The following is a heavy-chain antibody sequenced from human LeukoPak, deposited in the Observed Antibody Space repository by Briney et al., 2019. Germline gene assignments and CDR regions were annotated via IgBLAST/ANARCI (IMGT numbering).Heavy chain of an antibody. D-gene: IGHD2/OR15-2a*01. J-gene: IGHJ4*02. Sequence: PGGSLRLSCAASGFTFDNYVMHWVRLVPGKGLECVSSITPNSGGVGYAASVKGRFTISRDNARNSLYLQMNSLKAEDTALYYCVKDAPNGSIGYWGQGTLVTVSS. CDR3: VKDAPNGSIGY. CDR1: GFTFDNYV. CDR2: ITPNSGGV. V-gene: IGHV3-9*01.